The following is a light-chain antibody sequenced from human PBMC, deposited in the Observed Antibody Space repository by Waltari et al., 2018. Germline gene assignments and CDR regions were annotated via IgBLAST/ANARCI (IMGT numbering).Light chain of an antibody. CDR2: EVN. CDR3: QSYDTTLSVV. J-gene: IGLJ2*01. Sequence: QSVLTQPPSVSGAPAQRVPIPCSGSGSNNGAGYDVPWYRQLPAKAPTLLLYEVNTRPPGVSDRFSGSQFDTSASLAIAGLQADDEADYYCQSYDTTLSVVFGGGTKLTVL. V-gene: IGLV1-40*01. CDR1: GSNNGAGYD.